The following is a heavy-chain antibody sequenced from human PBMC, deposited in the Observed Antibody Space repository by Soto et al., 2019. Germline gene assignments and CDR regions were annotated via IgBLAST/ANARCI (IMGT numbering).Heavy chain of an antibody. Sequence: PSETLSLTCDVSGHSISDYYWSWIRQSPGKGLEWLGYIYNRGRVNTNPSLQSRATISMDTSKNQLSLNLRSVTAADTAVYYCAKYYGSGSYYKPIRTGFDPWGQGTLVTVSS. CDR3: AKYYGSGSYYKPIRTGFDP. V-gene: IGHV4-34*11. CDR1: GHSISDYY. J-gene: IGHJ5*02. D-gene: IGHD3-10*01. CDR2: IYNRGRV.